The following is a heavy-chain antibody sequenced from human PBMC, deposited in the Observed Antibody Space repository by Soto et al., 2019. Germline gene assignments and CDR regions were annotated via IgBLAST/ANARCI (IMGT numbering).Heavy chain of an antibody. Sequence: ASVKVSCKASGYTFTSYAMHWVRQAPGQRLEWMGWINAGNGNTKYSQKFQGRVTITRDTSASTAYMELSSLRSEDTAVYYCASSSGWGYYYYYGMYVWGQGTTVTVSS. J-gene: IGHJ6*02. CDR2: INAGNGNT. CDR1: GYTFTSYA. V-gene: IGHV1-3*01. D-gene: IGHD3-10*01. CDR3: ASSSGWGYYYYYGMYV.